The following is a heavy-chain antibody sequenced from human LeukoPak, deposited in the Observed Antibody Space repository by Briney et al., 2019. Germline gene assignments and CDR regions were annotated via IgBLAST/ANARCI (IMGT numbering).Heavy chain of an antibody. J-gene: IGHJ4*02. V-gene: IGHV1-2*02. D-gene: IGHD4-17*01. CDR2: INPNSGGT. CDR3: AREGDPYGDLRYFDY. Sequence: GASVKVSCKASGYTFTGYYMHWVRQAPGQGLEWMGWINPNSGGTNYAQNFQGRVTMTRDTSISTAYMELSRLRSDDTAVYYYAREGDPYGDLRYFDYWGQGTLVTVSS. CDR1: GYTFTGYY.